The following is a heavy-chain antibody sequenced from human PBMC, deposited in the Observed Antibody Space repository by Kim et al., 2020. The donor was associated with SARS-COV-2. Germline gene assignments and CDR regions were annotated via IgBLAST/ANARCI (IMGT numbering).Heavy chain of an antibody. CDR1: GFTFSNYA. CDR2: ISGRSTYT. D-gene: IGHD3-22*01. CDR3: AKKNSADYYDSSGYPDY. J-gene: IGHJ4*02. Sequence: GGSLRLACAAYGFTFSNYALTWVRQAPGKGLEWVSAISGRSTYTYYADYVKGRFTISRDNSKNTLYLQMNSLRAEDTAVYYCAKKNSADYYDSSGYPDYWGQGTLVTVSS. V-gene: IGHV3-23*01.